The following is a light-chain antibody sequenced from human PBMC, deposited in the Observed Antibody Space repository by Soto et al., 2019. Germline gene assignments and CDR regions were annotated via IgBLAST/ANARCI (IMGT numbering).Light chain of an antibody. CDR1: SSNIGNNY. J-gene: IGLJ2*01. Sequence: QSVLTQPPSVSAAPGQKVTISCSGSSSNIGNNYVSWYQQLPGTAPKLLIYDNNKRPSGIPDRFSGSKSGTSATLGITGLQTVDEADYYCGTWHSRLSVVFGGGTKLTVL. CDR3: GTWHSRLSVV. V-gene: IGLV1-51*01. CDR2: DNN.